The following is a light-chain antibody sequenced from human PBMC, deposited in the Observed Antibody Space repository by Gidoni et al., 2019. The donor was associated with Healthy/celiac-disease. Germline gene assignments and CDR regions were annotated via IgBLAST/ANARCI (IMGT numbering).Light chain of an antibody. Sequence: DTQLTLSPSTLSAYVRDRVTITCRSSQSISSWLAWYQPKPGNAPKLLIYDASSLETGVPSRFSGSGSGTEFTLTISSLQPDDFATYYCQQYNSYPWTFGQGTKVEIK. CDR3: QQYNSYPWT. V-gene: IGKV1-5*01. CDR1: QSISSW. J-gene: IGKJ1*01. CDR2: DAS.